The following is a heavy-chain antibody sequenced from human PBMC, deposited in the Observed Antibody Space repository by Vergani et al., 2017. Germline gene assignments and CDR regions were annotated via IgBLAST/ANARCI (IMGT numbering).Heavy chain of an antibody. CDR2: IYSCGST. V-gene: IGHV3-53*01. CDR1: GFTVSSNY. J-gene: IGHJ6*03. CDR3: ARPQRTIFGVVILEYMDV. D-gene: IGHD3-3*01. Sequence: EVQLVESGGGLIQPGGSLRLSCAAPGFTVSSNYMSWVRQAPGKGLERVSVIYSCGSTYYADSVKGRCTISRDNSKTTLYLQMNSLRPEDTAVYYCARPQRTIFGVVILEYMDVWGKGTTVTVSS.